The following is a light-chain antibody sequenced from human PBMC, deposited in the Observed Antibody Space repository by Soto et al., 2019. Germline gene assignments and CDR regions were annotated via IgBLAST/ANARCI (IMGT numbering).Light chain of an antibody. CDR3: LQDYSYLT. J-gene: IGKJ4*01. CDR2: AAS. V-gene: IGKV1-6*02. CDR1: QAIGSD. Sequence: AIAMTQSPSSLSASVGDRVTITCRASQAIGSDLAWYQQRPGKAPKLLIYAASRLQNGVPSRFSGSGSGTDFTLTISSLQPEDFATYYCLQDYSYLTFGGGTKVEIK.